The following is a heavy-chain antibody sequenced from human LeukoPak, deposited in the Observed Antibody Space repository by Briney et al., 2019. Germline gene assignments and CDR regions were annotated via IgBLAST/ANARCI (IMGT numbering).Heavy chain of an antibody. CDR1: GYSFTGYY. J-gene: IGHJ4*02. CDR2: ISAYNGNT. Sequence: ASVKVSCKASGYSFTGYYIHWVRQAPGQGLEWMGWISAYNGNTSYAQKLQGRVTMTTDTSTSTAYMELRSLRSDDTAVYYCAREGYYDSSGYFDYWGQGTLVTVSS. V-gene: IGHV1-18*04. D-gene: IGHD3-22*01. CDR3: AREGYYDSSGYFDY.